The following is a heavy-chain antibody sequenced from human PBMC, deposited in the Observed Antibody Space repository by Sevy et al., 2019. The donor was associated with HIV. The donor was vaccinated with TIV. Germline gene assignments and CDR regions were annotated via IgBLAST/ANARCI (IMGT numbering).Heavy chain of an antibody. V-gene: IGHV4-59*08. CDR1: GGSITSLY. Sequence: SETLSLTCTVSGGSITSLYWNWIRQPPGKGLEWIANIYYNGHINYNPSLKSRVTLSLDASKNQFSLRLSSVTAADTAMYYCAGENAWGRDYSWGQGTLVTVSS. D-gene: IGHD1-26*01. J-gene: IGHJ4*02. CDR2: IYYNGHI. CDR3: AGENAWGRDYS.